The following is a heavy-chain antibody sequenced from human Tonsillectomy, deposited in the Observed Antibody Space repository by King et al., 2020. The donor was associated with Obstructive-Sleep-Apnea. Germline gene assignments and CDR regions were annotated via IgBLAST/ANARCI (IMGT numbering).Heavy chain of an antibody. V-gene: IGHV2-26*01. J-gene: IGHJ4*02. CDR3: ARATNYCSGGSCYWGYFDY. CDR2: IFSYDEK. D-gene: IGHD2-15*01. CDR1: GFSLSNARMG. Sequence: TLKESGPVLVKPTETLTLTCTVSGFSLSNARMGVSWIRQPPVKALEWLAHIFSYDEKFSSTSLKIRLTISKDTSKSQGVLTMTNMDPVDTATYYCARATNYCSGGSCYWGYFDYWGQGTLVTVSS.